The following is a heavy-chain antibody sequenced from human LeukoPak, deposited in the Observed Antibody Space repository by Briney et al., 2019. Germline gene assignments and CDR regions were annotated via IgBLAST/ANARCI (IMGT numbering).Heavy chain of an antibody. Sequence: GESLQISCKGSGYLFTSYWIGWVRQLPGKGLEWMGIIYPGDSDTRYSPSFQGQVTISADKSIRTAYLQWSSLKASDTAMYYCARHYIVGATYNWFDPWGQGTLVTVSS. CDR1: GYLFTSYW. J-gene: IGHJ5*02. D-gene: IGHD1-26*01. CDR2: IYPGDSDT. V-gene: IGHV5-51*01. CDR3: ARHYIVGATYNWFDP.